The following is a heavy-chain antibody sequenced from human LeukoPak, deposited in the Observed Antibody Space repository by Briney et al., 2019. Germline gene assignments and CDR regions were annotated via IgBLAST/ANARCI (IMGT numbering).Heavy chain of an antibody. D-gene: IGHD2/OR15-2a*01. CDR3: ASADYYRIDF. CDR2: MHQSGII. V-gene: IGHV4-4*02. Sequence: PSETPSLTCTVSGGSISSSDWWSWVRQPPGKGLEWIGEMHQSGIINYNPSLKSRVTMSLDKAKKQFSLKLSSVTAADTSVYFCASADYYRIDFWGQGTLVTVSS. J-gene: IGHJ4*02. CDR1: GGSISSSDW.